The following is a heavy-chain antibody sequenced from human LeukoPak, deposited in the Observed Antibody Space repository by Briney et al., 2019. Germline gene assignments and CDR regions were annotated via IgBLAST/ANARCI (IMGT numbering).Heavy chain of an antibody. J-gene: IGHJ4*02. CDR1: GFTFSSYD. D-gene: IGHD6-19*01. V-gene: IGHV3-23*01. Sequence: GGSLRLSCAASGFTFSSYDMSWVRQAPGKGLEWVTAISGSGGSTYYADSVKGRFTISRDKSKNALYLQMNSLRAEDTAVYYCAKGGDSSGWYGSYWGQGTLVTVSS. CDR2: ISGSGGST. CDR3: AKGGDSSGWYGSY.